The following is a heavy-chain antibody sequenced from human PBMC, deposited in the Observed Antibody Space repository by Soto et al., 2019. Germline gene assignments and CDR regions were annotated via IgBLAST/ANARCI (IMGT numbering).Heavy chain of an antibody. CDR1: GYTFTGYN. Sequence: QVQLVQSWAEVKKPGASVKVSCKASGYTFTGYNMHWVRQAPGQGLEWMGWINPNSGATDFAQKFQGRVTMTRDTSISSAYMELSRMRSDDTTMYYCARVRVASGWYHSPDYWGQGTLVTVSS. CDR3: ARVRVASGWYHSPDY. D-gene: IGHD6-19*01. J-gene: IGHJ4*02. V-gene: IGHV1-2*02. CDR2: INPNSGAT.